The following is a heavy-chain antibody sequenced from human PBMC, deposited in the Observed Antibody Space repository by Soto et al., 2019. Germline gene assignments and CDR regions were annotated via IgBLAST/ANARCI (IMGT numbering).Heavy chain of an antibody. CDR2: MSYDGART. V-gene: IGHV3-30-3*01. J-gene: IGHJ5*02. CDR3: ARDRPYGDPNWFDP. Sequence: QVQLVESGGGVVQPGGSLSLSCATSGFTFTSLTMHWVRQAPGKGLEWIAVMSYDGARTDYADAVKGRFTISRDTSKNTLYLQMYNLRPDDTAMSYCARDRPYGDPNWFDPWGQGTLVTVSS. D-gene: IGHD4-17*01. CDR1: GFTFTSLT.